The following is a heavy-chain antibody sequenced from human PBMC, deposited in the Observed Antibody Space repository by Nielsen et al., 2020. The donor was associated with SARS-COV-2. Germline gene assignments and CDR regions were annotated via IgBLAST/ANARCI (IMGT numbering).Heavy chain of an antibody. Sequence: KVSCKGSGYSFTSYWISWVRQMPGKGLEWMGRIDPSDSYTNYSPSFQGQVTISADKSISTAYLQWSSLKASDTAMYYCARRSGYYYGSGSLDWGQGTLVTVSS. V-gene: IGHV5-10-1*04. J-gene: IGHJ4*02. CDR1: GYSFTSYW. D-gene: IGHD3-10*01. CDR2: IDPSDSYT. CDR3: ARRSGYYYGSGSLD.